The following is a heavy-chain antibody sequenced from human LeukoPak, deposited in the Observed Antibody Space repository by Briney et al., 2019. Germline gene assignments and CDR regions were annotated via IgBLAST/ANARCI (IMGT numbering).Heavy chain of an antibody. CDR3: ARGLSSSWYSFDY. CDR1: GGSISSYY. CDR2: IYYTGST. Sequence: SETLSLTCTVSGGSISSYYWSWIRQPPGKGLEWVGCIYYTGSTNYNPSLKSRVTISVDTPKNQFSLKLSSVTAADTAVYYCARGLSSSWYSFDYWGQGTLVTVSS. J-gene: IGHJ4*02. D-gene: IGHD6-13*01. V-gene: IGHV4-59*01.